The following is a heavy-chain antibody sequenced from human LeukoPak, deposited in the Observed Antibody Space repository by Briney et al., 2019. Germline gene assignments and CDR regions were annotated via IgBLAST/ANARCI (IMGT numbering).Heavy chain of an antibody. J-gene: IGHJ4*02. Sequence: ASVKVSCMASGYTFTSYAMHWVRQAPGQRLEWMGWINAGNGNTKYSQKFQGRVTITRDTSASTAYMELSSLRSEDTAVYYCASVHSSGYYRYQFDYWGQGTLVTVSS. CDR2: INAGNGNT. D-gene: IGHD3-22*01. V-gene: IGHV1-3*01. CDR1: GYTFTSYA. CDR3: ASVHSSGYYRYQFDY.